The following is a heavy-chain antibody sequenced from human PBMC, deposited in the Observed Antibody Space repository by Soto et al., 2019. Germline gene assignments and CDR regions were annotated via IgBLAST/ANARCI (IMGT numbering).Heavy chain of an antibody. Sequence: PSETLSLTCTVSGGSISHSPYYWGWIRQPPGKGLEWIGSVYYSGSTYYNPSLKSRVTISVDTSKNQFSLKLTSVTAADTAVYYCARKTGTGNFYYFGLDVWGQGTTVTVSS. CDR1: GGSISHSPYY. CDR2: VYYSGST. J-gene: IGHJ6*02. CDR3: ARKTGTGNFYYFGLDV. V-gene: IGHV4-39*01. D-gene: IGHD1-7*01.